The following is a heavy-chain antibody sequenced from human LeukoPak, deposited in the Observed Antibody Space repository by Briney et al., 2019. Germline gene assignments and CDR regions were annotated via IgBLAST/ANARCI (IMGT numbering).Heavy chain of an antibody. Sequence: GGSLRLSCAASGFTFSSYSMNWVRQAPGKGLEWVSSISNSSSYIYYADSVKGRFTISRDNAKNSLYLQMNSLRAEDTAIYYCTKTYYYGSGSLDYWGQGTLVTVSS. D-gene: IGHD3-10*01. CDR3: TKTYYYGSGSLDY. V-gene: IGHV3-21*03. CDR2: ISNSSSYI. CDR1: GFTFSSYS. J-gene: IGHJ4*02.